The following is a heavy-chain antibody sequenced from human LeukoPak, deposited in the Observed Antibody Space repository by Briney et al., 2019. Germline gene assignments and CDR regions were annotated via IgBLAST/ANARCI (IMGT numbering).Heavy chain of an antibody. Sequence: ASVKVSCKASGYTFTGYYMHWVRQAPGQGLEWMGWINPNSGGTNYAQKFQGRVTMPRHTSISTAYMERSRLRSDDTAVYYCARDRQDYVNFDYWGQGTLVTVSS. CDR2: INPNSGGT. J-gene: IGHJ4*02. V-gene: IGHV1-2*02. CDR1: GYTFTGYY. CDR3: ARDRQDYVNFDY. D-gene: IGHD4-17*01.